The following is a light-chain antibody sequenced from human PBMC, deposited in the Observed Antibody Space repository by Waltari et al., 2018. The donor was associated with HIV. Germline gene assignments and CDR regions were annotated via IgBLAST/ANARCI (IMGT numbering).Light chain of an antibody. CDR3: QQYYNNPWT. J-gene: IGKJ1*01. CDR2: WGS. V-gene: IGKV4-1*01. Sequence: DFVVTQSPDSLAVSLGERASFNCSTSHSVLHIPSNKNSLAWYQQRTGQPPTLLIYWGSNRESGVPDRFSGSGSGTDFTITICRLQAEDVAVYYCQQYYNNPWTFGQGTKVEIK. CDR1: HSVLHIPSNKNS.